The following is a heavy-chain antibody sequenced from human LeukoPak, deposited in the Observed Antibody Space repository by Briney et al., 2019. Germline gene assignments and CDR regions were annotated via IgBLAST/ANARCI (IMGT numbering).Heavy chain of an antibody. V-gene: IGHV1-2*02. J-gene: IGHJ4*02. D-gene: IGHD3-10*01. CDR2: INPNSGGT. CDR3: ARDSSHYGSGSYYNTYYFDY. Sequence: ASVKVSCKASGYTFTGYYVHWVRQAPGQGLEWLGWINPNSGGTNYAQKFQGRVTMTRDTSISTAYMELSRLRSDDTAVYYCARDSSHYGSGSYYNTYYFDYWGQGTLVTVPS. CDR1: GYTFTGYY.